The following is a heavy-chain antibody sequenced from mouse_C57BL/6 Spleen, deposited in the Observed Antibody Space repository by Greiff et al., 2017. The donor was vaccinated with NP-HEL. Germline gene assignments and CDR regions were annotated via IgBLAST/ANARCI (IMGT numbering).Heavy chain of an antibody. D-gene: IGHD1-1*01. CDR3: ARGIPHYYGSSYEGYFDY. CDR2: INPNNGGT. J-gene: IGHJ2*01. Sequence: VQLQQSGPELVKPGASVKIPCKASGYTFTDYNMDWVKQSHGKSLEWIGDINPNNGGTIYNQKFKGKATLTVDKSSSTAYMELRSLTSEDTAVYYCARGIPHYYGSSYEGYFDYWGQGTTLTVSS. CDR1: GYTFTDYN. V-gene: IGHV1-18*01.